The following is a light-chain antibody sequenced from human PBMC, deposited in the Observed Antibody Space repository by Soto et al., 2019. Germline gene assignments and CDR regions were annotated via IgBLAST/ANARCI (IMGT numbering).Light chain of an antibody. Sequence: DIQMTQSPSSLSASIGDRVTITFRASQSISTYLNWYQQKPGKAPKLLIYAAFSLQSGVPSRLSGSGSGTDFTLTISSLQPEDFATYYCQQSYTTPITFGQGTRLENK. CDR2: AAF. CDR1: QSISTY. CDR3: QQSYTTPIT. J-gene: IGKJ5*01. V-gene: IGKV1-39*01.